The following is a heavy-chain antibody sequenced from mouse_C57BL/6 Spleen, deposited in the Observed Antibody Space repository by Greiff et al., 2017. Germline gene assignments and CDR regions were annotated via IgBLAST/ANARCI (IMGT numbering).Heavy chain of an antibody. Sequence: VKLMESGPELVKPGASVKISCKASGYAFSSSWMNWVKQRPGKGLEWIGRIYPGDGDTNYNGKFKGKATLTADKSSSTAYMQLISLTSEGSAVYFCAANGATTVDYWGQGTTLTVSS. D-gene: IGHD1-1*01. CDR2: IYPGDGDT. V-gene: IGHV1-82*01. CDR1: GYAFSSSW. CDR3: AANGATTVDY. J-gene: IGHJ2*01.